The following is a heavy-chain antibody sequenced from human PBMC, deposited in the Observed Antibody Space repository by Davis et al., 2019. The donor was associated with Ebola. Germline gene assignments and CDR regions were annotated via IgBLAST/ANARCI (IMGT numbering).Heavy chain of an antibody. J-gene: IGHJ4*02. Sequence: GESLKISCKGSGYNFTKYWIGWVRQMPGNGLEWLGVIYPGDSDTRLSPSFQGQVTISADKSISTGYLQWGSLKASDTAMYYCTAGIAAAVSDYWGQGTLVTVSS. V-gene: IGHV5-51*01. CDR3: TAGIAAAVSDY. CDR1: GYNFTKYW. CDR2: IYPGDSDT. D-gene: IGHD6-13*01.